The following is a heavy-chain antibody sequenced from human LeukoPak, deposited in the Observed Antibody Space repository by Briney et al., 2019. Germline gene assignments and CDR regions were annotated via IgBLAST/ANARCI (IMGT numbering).Heavy chain of an antibody. CDR3: ARAEYQLLRGAFDI. Sequence: GGSLRLSCAVSGFAFGSEAMSWVRQSPARGLEWVASISPGGGTTYYADYVKGRFTISRDNAKNSLYLQMNSLRAEDTAVYYCARAEYQLLRGAFDIWGQGTMVTVSS. D-gene: IGHD2-2*01. J-gene: IGHJ3*02. CDR1: GFAFGSEA. V-gene: IGHV3-23*01. CDR2: ISPGGGTT.